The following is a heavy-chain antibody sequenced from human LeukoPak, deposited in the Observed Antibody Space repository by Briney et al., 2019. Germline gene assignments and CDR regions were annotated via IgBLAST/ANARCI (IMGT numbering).Heavy chain of an antibody. CDR1: GSTFTNYW. CDR3: ATGNYASGNYYNVAFDY. V-gene: IGHV5-51*01. Sequence: GESLQISCTGSGSTFTNYWIGWVRQMPGKGLECMGIIFPGDSDTKYRPSFQGQVTVSADNSINTSYLQWSSLKASDTAMYYCATGNYASGNYYNVAFDYWGQGTLVTVSS. J-gene: IGHJ4*02. D-gene: IGHD3-10*01. CDR2: IFPGDSDT.